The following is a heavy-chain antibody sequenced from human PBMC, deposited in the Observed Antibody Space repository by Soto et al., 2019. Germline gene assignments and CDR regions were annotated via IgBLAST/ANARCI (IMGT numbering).Heavy chain of an antibody. CDR3: ARGWDYYDSSGYPFDP. J-gene: IGHJ5*02. Sequence: SETLSLTCTVSGGSISSYYWSWIRQPPGKGLEWIGYIYYSGSTNYNPSLKSRVTISVDTSKNQFSLRLSSVTAADTAVYYCARGWDYYDSSGYPFDPWGQGTLVTVSS. CDR2: IYYSGST. CDR1: GGSISSYY. D-gene: IGHD3-22*01. V-gene: IGHV4-59*01.